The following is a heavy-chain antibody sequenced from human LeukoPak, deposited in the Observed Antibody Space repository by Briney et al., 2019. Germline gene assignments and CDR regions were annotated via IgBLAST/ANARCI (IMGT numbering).Heavy chain of an antibody. CDR2: IYSVDST. CDR1: DLTVSSGL. D-gene: IGHD3-10*01. Sequence: GGSLRLSCTAPDLTVSSGLKSWVRQAPGKGLEWVSVIYSVDSTYYRDSVKGRFTISRDNSKNTLYLQMNSLRAEDTAVYYCGRAYGSGTFNWFDAWGQGTLVTVSS. CDR3: GRAYGSGTFNWFDA. J-gene: IGHJ5*02. V-gene: IGHV3-53*01.